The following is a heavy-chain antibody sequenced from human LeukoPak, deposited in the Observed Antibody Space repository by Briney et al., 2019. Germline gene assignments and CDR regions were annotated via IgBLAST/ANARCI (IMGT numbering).Heavy chain of an antibody. J-gene: IGHJ6*04. CDR1: GVTFSSYG. V-gene: IGHV3-48*04. Sequence: GGSLRLSCAASGVTFSSYGMHWVRQAPGKGLEWVSYISSSGSTIYYADSVKGRFTISRDNAKNSLYLQMNSLRAEDTAVYYCEELGITMIGGVWGKGTTVTISS. CDR2: ISSSGSTI. D-gene: IGHD3-10*02. CDR3: EELGITMIGGV.